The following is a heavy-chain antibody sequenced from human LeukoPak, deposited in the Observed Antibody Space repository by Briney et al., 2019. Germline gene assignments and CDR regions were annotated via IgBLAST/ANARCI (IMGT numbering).Heavy chain of an antibody. Sequence: SETLSLTCTVSGGSISSSSYYWGWIRQPPGKGLEWIGSISYSGSTYYNPSLKSRVTISVDTSKNQFSLKLSSVTAADTAVFSCARQESRDGYPKGAFDIWGQGTMVTVSS. CDR2: ISYSGST. D-gene: IGHD5-12*01. CDR3: ARQESRDGYPKGAFDI. CDR1: GGSISSSSYY. J-gene: IGHJ3*02. V-gene: IGHV4-39*01.